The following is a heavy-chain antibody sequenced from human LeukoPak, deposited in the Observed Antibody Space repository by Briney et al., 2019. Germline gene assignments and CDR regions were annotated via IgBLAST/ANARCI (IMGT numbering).Heavy chain of an antibody. CDR1: GFTFSSYG. D-gene: IGHD1-26*01. CDR3: AKDSLPGWVVGELGFDY. J-gene: IGHJ4*02. V-gene: IGHV3-30*18. CDR2: ISYDGSNK. Sequence: GGSLRLSCAASGFTFSSYGMHWVRQAPGKGLEWVAVISYDGSNKYYADSVKGRFTISRDNSKNTLYLQMNSLRAEDTAVYYCAKDSLPGWVVGELGFDYWGQGTLVTVSS.